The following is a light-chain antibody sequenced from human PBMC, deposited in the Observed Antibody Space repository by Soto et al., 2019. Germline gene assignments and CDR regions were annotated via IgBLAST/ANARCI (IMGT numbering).Light chain of an antibody. CDR2: GAS. CDR3: QQYNNWHPFT. J-gene: IGKJ5*01. CDR1: QSVSSN. Sequence: EIVMTQSPATLSVSPGERATLSFRASQSVSSNLAWYQQKPGQAPRLLIYGASTRATGIPARFSGSGSGTEFTLTISSLQYEDFAVYYCQQYNNWHPFTFGQGTRLEIK. V-gene: IGKV3-15*01.